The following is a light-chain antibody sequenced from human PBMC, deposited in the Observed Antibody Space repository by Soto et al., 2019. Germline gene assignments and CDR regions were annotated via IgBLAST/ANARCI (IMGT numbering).Light chain of an antibody. CDR3: QQYNKWPPYT. CDR1: QSVSSN. J-gene: IGKJ2*01. Sequence: EIVMTQSPATLSVSPGERATLSCRASQSVSSNLAWYQQKPGQAPRLLIYGASTRATGIPARFSGSGSGTECTLTISSLQSEDFAVYYCQQYNKWPPYTFGQGTKLEI. V-gene: IGKV3-15*01. CDR2: GAS.